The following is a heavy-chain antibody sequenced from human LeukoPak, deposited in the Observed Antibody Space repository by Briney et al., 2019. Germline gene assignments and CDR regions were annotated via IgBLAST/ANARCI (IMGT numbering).Heavy chain of an antibody. J-gene: IGHJ4*02. V-gene: IGHV1-2*06. CDR3: ARETAMAGTEY. D-gene: IGHD6-19*01. CDR2: INPNSGGT. CDR1: GYTFTGYY. Sequence: GSSVMVSCKACGYTFTGYYMHWVRQAPGQGREWMGRINPNSGGTNHAQKFQGRVTMTRDTSISTAYMELSALRSDDRAVYYFARETAMAGTEYWGQGTLVTVSS.